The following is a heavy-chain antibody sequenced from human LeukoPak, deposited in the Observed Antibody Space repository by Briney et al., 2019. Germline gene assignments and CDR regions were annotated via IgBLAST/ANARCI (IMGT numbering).Heavy chain of an antibody. Sequence: GGALRVSCAASGSTFSNYVIHWVRQPPGKGREGVAFIRYDGSENYYADSVSGRFTISRDNSKNTLYLQMNSLRAEDTAVYYCAKDLMRDLWFGESWGQGTLVTISS. CDR3: AKDLMRDLWFGES. J-gene: IGHJ5*02. CDR2: IRYDGSEN. V-gene: IGHV3-30*02. D-gene: IGHD3-10*01. CDR1: GSTFSNYV.